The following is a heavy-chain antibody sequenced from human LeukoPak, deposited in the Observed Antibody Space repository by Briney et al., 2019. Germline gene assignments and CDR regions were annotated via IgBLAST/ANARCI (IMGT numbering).Heavy chain of an antibody. CDR3: VKRYRDGCNSHCDY. CDR1: GFTFSIYA. D-gene: IGHD5-24*01. CDR2: ISGSGDRT. J-gene: IGHJ4*02. V-gene: IGHV3-23*01. Sequence: GGSLRLSCAASGFTFSIYAMNRVRQAPGKGLEWVSGISGSGDRTYYADSVKGRFTISRDNSKNTVYLQMNSLRAEDTAIYYCVKRYRDGCNSHCDYWGQGTLVTVSS.